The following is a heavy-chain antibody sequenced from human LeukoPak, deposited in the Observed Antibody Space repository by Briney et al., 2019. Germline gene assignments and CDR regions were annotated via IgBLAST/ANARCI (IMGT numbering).Heavy chain of an antibody. D-gene: IGHD5-12*01. J-gene: IGHJ4*02. CDR2: IYYSGST. Sequence: SETLSLTCTVSGGSISTYYWSWIRQPPGKGLEWIGYIYYSGSTNYNPSLRSRVTISVDTSKNQFSLKLTSVTAADTAVYYCAISPSAYDFLNYWGQGTLVTVSS. CDR3: AISPSAYDFLNY. CDR1: GGSISTYY. V-gene: IGHV4-59*01.